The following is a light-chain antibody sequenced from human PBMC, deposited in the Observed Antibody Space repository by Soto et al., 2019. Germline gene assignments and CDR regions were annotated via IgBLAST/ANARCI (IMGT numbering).Light chain of an antibody. Sequence: DIQMTQSRSTLSASVGDRITITCRASQSISSWLAWYQQKTGKAPKLLICDASSLESGVPSRLSGSGSGTEFTLTISSLQTDDFATYYCQQYNSYSQTLTFGGGTKVDIK. CDR1: QSISSW. CDR2: DAS. J-gene: IGKJ4*01. CDR3: QQYNSYSQTLT. V-gene: IGKV1-5*01.